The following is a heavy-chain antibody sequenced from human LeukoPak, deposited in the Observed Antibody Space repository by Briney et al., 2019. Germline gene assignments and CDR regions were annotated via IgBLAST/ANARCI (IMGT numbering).Heavy chain of an antibody. CDR3: VGGSRGTDFDS. CDR2: IYYIDSI. CDR1: GESISNYY. Sequence: PSETLSLTCSIFGESISNYYWSWLRLPPGKGLEWIGHIYYIDSITYNPSLKSRVTISLDMSKKQFSLKLRSVTAADTAMYFCVGGSRGTDFDSWGQGTQVTVAS. D-gene: IGHD2-8*02. V-gene: IGHV4-59*01. J-gene: IGHJ4*02.